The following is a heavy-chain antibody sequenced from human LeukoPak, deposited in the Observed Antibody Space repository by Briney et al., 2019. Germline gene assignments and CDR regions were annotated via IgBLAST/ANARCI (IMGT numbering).Heavy chain of an antibody. Sequence: PGGSLILSCGASGFTVKNNYMNWVRQAPGKGLEWVSGIYGDGSTYYADSVRGRFTISRDSSKNTLYLQMNSLRAEDTAVYYCAIGSYCSGGSCYPLFDYWGRGTLVTVSS. CDR2: IYGDGST. J-gene: IGHJ4*02. CDR1: GFTVKNNY. CDR3: AIGSYCSGGSCYPLFDY. V-gene: IGHV3-53*01. D-gene: IGHD2-15*01.